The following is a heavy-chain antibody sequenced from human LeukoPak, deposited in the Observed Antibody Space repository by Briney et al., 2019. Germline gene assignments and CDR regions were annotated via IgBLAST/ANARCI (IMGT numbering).Heavy chain of an antibody. CDR2: ISGSGGST. D-gene: IGHD6-19*01. J-gene: IGHJ4*02. V-gene: IGHV3-23*01. Sequence: GGTLRLSCAASGFTFSSYGMSWVRQAPGKGLEWVSAISGSGGSTYYADSVKGRFTISRDNAKNSLYLQMNSLRAEDTAVYYCARTGAVAGTFYFDYWGQGTLVTVSS. CDR1: GFTFSSYG. CDR3: ARTGAVAGTFYFDY.